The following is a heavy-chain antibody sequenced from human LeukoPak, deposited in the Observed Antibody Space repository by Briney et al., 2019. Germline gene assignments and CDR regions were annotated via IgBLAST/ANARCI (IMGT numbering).Heavy chain of an antibody. CDR2: ISHSGST. Sequence: SETLSLTRAVYGGSFSGYYWSWIRQPPGKGLEWIGEISHSGSTNYNPSLKSRVTISVDTSKNQFSLKLSSVTAADTAVYYCAAQYSGYVRLDYWGQGTLVTVSS. J-gene: IGHJ4*02. D-gene: IGHD5-12*01. CDR1: GGSFSGYY. V-gene: IGHV4-34*01. CDR3: AAQYSGYVRLDY.